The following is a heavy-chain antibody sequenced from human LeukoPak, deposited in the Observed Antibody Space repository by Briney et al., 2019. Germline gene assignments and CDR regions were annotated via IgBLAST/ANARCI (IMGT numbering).Heavy chain of an antibody. Sequence: SETLSLTCAVYGGSFSGYYWSWIRQPPGKGLEWIGEINHSGSTNYNPSLKSRVTISVDTSKNQFSLRLSSVTAADTAVYYCARGVSGSYYLAYYYYMDVWGKGTTVTVSS. D-gene: IGHD1-26*01. CDR3: ARGVSGSYYLAYYYYMDV. J-gene: IGHJ6*03. CDR2: INHSGST. V-gene: IGHV4-34*01. CDR1: GGSFSGYY.